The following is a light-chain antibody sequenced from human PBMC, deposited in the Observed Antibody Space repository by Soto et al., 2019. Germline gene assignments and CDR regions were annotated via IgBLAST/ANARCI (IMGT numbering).Light chain of an antibody. CDR2: VAS. V-gene: IGKV1-27*01. Sequence: DIQMTQSPSSLSASVGDRVAITCRATQAISNHLAWYQQKPGKVPKLLIYVASTLPSGVPSRFSGRGSGTDFTLTISSLQPEDVATYYCQQYDSAPFTFGPGTKVDIK. J-gene: IGKJ3*01. CDR3: QQYDSAPFT. CDR1: QAISNH.